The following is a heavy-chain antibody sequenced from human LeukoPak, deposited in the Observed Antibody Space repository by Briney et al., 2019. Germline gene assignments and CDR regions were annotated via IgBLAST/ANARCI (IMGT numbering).Heavy chain of an antibody. Sequence: GRSLRLSCAASGFTFSSYGMHWVRQAPGKGLEWVAVISYDGSNKYYADSVKGRFTISRDNSKNTLYLQMNSLRAEDTAVYYCARDVGDYYDGSGFVYWGQGTLVTVSS. CDR2: ISYDGSNK. CDR3: ARDVGDYYDGSGFVY. V-gene: IGHV3-30*03. CDR1: GFTFSSYG. J-gene: IGHJ4*02. D-gene: IGHD3-22*01.